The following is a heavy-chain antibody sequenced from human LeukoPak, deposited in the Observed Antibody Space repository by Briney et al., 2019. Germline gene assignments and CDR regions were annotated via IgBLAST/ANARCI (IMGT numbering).Heavy chain of an antibody. CDR1: GFTFSSYG. J-gene: IGHJ4*02. CDR3: ARDRVGATDYFDY. D-gene: IGHD1-26*01. V-gene: IGHV3-33*01. Sequence: GSLRLSCAASGFTFSSYGMHWVRQAPGKGLEWVAVIWYDGSNKYYADSVKGRFTISRDNSKNTLYLQMNSLRAEDTAVYYCARDRVGATDYFDYWGQGTLVTVSS. CDR2: IWYDGSNK.